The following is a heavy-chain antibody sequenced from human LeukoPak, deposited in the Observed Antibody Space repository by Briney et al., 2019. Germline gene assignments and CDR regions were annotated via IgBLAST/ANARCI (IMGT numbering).Heavy chain of an antibody. J-gene: IGHJ6*03. CDR3: ASTPDSGYYCYYMDV. V-gene: IGHV1-69*05. Sequence: SVKVSCKASGGTFSSYAISWVRQAPGQGLEWMGGIIPIFGTANYAQKFQGRVTITTDESTSTAYMELSSLRSEDTAVYYCASTPDSGYYCYYMDVWGKGTTVTVSS. CDR1: GGTFSSYA. CDR2: IIPIFGTA.